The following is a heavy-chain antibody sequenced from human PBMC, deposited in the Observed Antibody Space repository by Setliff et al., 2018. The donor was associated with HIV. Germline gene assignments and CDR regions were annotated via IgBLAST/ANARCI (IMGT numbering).Heavy chain of an antibody. D-gene: IGHD4-17*01. CDR1: GGSFSGSY. V-gene: IGHV4-34*01. CDR3: ARDQTSNGDFDY. Sequence: PSETLSLTCAVYGGSFSGSYWSWIRQPPGKGLEWIGELNYDGVTNHNPSLRSRVTISVDTSRKQWSLKLSSVTAADTAVYYCARDQTSNGDFDYWGQGTLVTVSS. J-gene: IGHJ4*02. CDR2: LNYDGVT.